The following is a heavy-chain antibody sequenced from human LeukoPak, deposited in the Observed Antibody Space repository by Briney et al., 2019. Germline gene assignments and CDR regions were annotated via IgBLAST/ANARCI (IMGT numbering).Heavy chain of an antibody. CDR2: IYHSGST. J-gene: IGHJ6*04. Sequence: PGGSLRLSCAASGFTFSSYWMSWIRQPPGKGLEWIGSIYHSGSTYYNPSLKSRVTISVDTSKNQFSLKLSSVTAADTAVYYCARDSHKAYCSSTSCYCYYCGMDVWGKGTTVTVSS. D-gene: IGHD2-2*01. CDR3: ARDSHKAYCSSTSCYCYYCGMDV. V-gene: IGHV4-38-2*02. CDR1: GFTFSSYW.